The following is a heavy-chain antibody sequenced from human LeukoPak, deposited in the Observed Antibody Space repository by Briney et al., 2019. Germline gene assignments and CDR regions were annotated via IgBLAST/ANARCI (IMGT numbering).Heavy chain of an antibody. Sequence: GASVKVSCKASGYTFTSYYMHWARQAPGQGLEWMGIINPSGGSTSYAQKFQGRVTMTRDMSTSTVYMELSSLRSEDTAVYYCARGMETCSGGSCYTNYYYYYMDVWGKGTTVTVSS. CDR1: GYTFTSYY. V-gene: IGHV1-46*01. CDR3: ARGMETCSGGSCYTNYYYYYMDV. D-gene: IGHD2-15*01. CDR2: INPSGGST. J-gene: IGHJ6*03.